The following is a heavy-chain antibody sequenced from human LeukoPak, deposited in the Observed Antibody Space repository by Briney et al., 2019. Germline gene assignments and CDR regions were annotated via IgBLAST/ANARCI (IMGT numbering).Heavy chain of an antibody. CDR3: AKGGGYEAQYYYYYLDV. V-gene: IGHV3-30*02. Sequence: QTGGSLRLSCAASGVTFSSYGMHWVRQAPGKGLEWVAFIRYAGSNKYYADSVKGRFTISRANSKNTLYLQMKSLRAEDTAVYYCAKGGGYEAQYYYYYLDVWGKGTTVTISS. J-gene: IGHJ6*03. D-gene: IGHD5-12*01. CDR1: GVTFSSYG. CDR2: IRYAGSNK.